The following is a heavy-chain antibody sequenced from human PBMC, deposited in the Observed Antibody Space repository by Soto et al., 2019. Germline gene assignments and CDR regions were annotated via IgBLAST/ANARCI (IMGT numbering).Heavy chain of an antibody. J-gene: IGHJ6*02. CDR2: IYYSGST. Sequence: SETLSLTCTVSGGSISSGGYYWSWIRQHPGKGLEWIGYIYYSGSTYYNPSLKSRVTISVDTSKNQFSLKLSSVTAADTAVYYCARGRDFWSGSQGGGMDVWGQGTTVTVSS. CDR1: GGSISSGGYY. V-gene: IGHV4-31*03. D-gene: IGHD3-3*01. CDR3: ARGRDFWSGSQGGGMDV.